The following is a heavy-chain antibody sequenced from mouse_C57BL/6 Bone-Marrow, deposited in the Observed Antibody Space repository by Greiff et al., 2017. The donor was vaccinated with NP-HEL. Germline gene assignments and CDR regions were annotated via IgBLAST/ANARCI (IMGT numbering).Heavy chain of an antibody. V-gene: IGHV7-3*01. CDR1: GFTFTDYY. CDR2: ISNPATGYTT. D-gene: IGHD2-4*01. J-gene: IGHJ3*01. Sequence: EVKVVESGGGLVQPGGSLSLSCAASGFTFTDYYMSWVRQPPGKALEWLGFISNPATGYTTEYSASVKGRFTISRDNSQSILYLQMNALRAKDSATYYCARWGIYYDYDGFAYWGQGTLVTVSA. CDR3: ARWGIYYDYDGFAY.